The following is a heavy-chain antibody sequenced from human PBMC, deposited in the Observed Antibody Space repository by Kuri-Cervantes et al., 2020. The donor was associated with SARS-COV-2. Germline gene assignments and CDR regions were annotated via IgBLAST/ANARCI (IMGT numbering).Heavy chain of an antibody. CDR2: ISSSSSTI. Sequence: GESLKISCAASGFTFSNAWMSWVRQAPGKGLEWVSYISSSSSTIYYADSVKGRFTISRDNAKNSLYLQMNSLRDEDTAVYYCAGAYCGGDCYGGYYYGMDVWGQGTTVTVSS. J-gene: IGHJ6*02. CDR1: GFTFSNAW. CDR3: AGAYCGGDCYGGYYYGMDV. V-gene: IGHV3-48*02. D-gene: IGHD2-21*02.